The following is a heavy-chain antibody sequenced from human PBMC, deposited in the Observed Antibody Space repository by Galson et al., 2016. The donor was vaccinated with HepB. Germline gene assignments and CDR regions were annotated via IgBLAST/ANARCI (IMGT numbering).Heavy chain of an antibody. Sequence: ETLSLTCGVSGYSISSGYYWGWIRQPPGQGLEWIASIYHSGSTYYNPSLMSRVTISVDTSKNQISLNLTSVTASDTAVYYCVRVKGYSHGYYFDYWGQGTPVTLSS. D-gene: IGHD5-18*01. CDR2: IYHSGST. CDR3: VRVKGYSHGYYFDY. J-gene: IGHJ4*02. CDR1: GYSISSGYY. V-gene: IGHV4-38-2*01.